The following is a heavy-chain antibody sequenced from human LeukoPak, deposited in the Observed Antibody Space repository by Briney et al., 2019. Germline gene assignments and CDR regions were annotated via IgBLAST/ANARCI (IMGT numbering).Heavy chain of an antibody. J-gene: IGHJ4*02. CDR3: ARDECSSTSCYGGFDY. CDR2: IYYSGST. V-gene: IGHV4-59*12. Sequence: SETLSLTCTVSGGSISSYYWSWIRQPPGKGLEWIGSIYYSGSTYYNPSLKSRVTISVDTSKNQFSLKLSSVTAADTAVCYCARDECSSTSCYGGFDYWGQGTLVTVSS. CDR1: GGSISSYY. D-gene: IGHD2-2*01.